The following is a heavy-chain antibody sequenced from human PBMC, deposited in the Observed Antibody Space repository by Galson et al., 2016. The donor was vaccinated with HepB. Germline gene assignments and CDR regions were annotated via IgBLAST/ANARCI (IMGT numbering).Heavy chain of an antibody. V-gene: IGHV1-18*01. CDR3: ARGSKTAGVD. CDR1: GYTFNHYV. Sequence: SVKVSCKASGYTFNHYVITWVRQAPGQGLEWLGWSSTNTGNTPHAQSLLGRVTMTADTSTNTAYMELRSLRSDDTAVDYCARGSKTAGVDWGQGTLVTVSS. CDR2: SSTNTGNT. D-gene: IGHD6-19*01. J-gene: IGHJ4*02.